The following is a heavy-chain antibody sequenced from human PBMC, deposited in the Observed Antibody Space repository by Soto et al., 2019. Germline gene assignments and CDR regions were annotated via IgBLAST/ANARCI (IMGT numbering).Heavy chain of an antibody. V-gene: IGHV4-31*03. CDR2: IYYSGST. CDR3: ARTSYDSSGTAADP. CDR1: GGSISSGGYY. Sequence: QVQLQESGPGLVKPSQTLSLTCTVSGGSISSGGYYWSWIRQHPGKGLEWIGYIYYSGSTYYNPSLKCRVTISVDTSKNQFSLNLSSVTAADTAVYYCARTSYDSSGTAADPWGQGTLVTVSS. J-gene: IGHJ5*02. D-gene: IGHD3-22*01.